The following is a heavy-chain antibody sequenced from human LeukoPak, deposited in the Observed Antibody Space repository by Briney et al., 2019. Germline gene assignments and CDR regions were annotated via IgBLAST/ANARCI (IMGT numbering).Heavy chain of an antibody. Sequence: GGTLRLSCAASRFTFSTFAMNWVRQAPGKGLEWVSGISDSGDATYYADAVKGRFTISRDNSKDRLYLLMNRLRVEDTAIYYCAKDGFLAATVTDWGQGTLVTVSS. V-gene: IGHV3-23*01. J-gene: IGHJ4*02. CDR2: ISDSGDAT. CDR1: RFTFSTFA. D-gene: IGHD4-17*01. CDR3: AKDGFLAATVTD.